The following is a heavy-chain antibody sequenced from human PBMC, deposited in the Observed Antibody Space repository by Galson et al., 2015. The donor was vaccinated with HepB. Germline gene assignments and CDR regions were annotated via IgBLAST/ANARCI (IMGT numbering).Heavy chain of an antibody. J-gene: IGHJ6*02. CDR1: GYSFTSHW. Sequence: QSGAEVKKPGESLKISCKGSGYSFTSHWIGWVRQMPGKGLECMGIIYPGDSEIRYSPSFQGQVTISADKSISTAYLHWTSLKASDTAMDYCARLGNEDYHYYGRDVWGQGTTVTVSS. D-gene: IGHD4/OR15-4a*01. V-gene: IGHV5-51*01. CDR2: IYPGDSEI. CDR3: ARLGNEDYHYYGRDV.